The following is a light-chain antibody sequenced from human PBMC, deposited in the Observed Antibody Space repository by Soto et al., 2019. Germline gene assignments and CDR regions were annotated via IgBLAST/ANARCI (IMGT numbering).Light chain of an antibody. CDR1: SSDVGGYHN. CDR3: CSYAGSFVV. CDR2: DVS. Sequence: QSVLTQPRSVSGSPGQSVTISCTGTSSDVGGYHNVPWPQQHPGQAPKLMIYDVSTPPSGVLDRCSGSKSGNTASLPISARQAEDAAAYFCCSYAGSFVVFGGGTKVTVL. V-gene: IGLV2-11*01. J-gene: IGLJ2*01.